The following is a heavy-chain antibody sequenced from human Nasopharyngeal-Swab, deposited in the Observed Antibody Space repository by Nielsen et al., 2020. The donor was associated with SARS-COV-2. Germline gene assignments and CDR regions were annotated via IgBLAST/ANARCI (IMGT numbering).Heavy chain of an antibody. CDR3: ARDRALRYFEGLDY. Sequence: GESLKLSCAASGFTFSSYSMNWVRQAPGKGLEWVSSISSSSSYIYYADSVKGRFTISRDNAKNSLYLQMNSLRAEDTAVYYCARDRALRYFEGLDYWGQGTLVTVSS. CDR2: ISSSSSYI. V-gene: IGHV3-21*01. J-gene: IGHJ4*02. CDR1: GFTFSSYS. D-gene: IGHD3-9*01.